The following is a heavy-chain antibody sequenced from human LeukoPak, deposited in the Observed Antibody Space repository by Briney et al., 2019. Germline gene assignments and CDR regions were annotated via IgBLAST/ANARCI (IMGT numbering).Heavy chain of an antibody. CDR2: INPNSGGT. J-gene: IGHJ5*02. CDR3: ARVEMVRGPRSDP. Sequence: ASVKVSCKASGYTFTGYYMHWVRQAPGQGLEWMGWINPNSGGTNYAQKFQGRVTVTRDTSISTAYMELSRLRSDDTAVYYCARVEMVRGPRSDPWGQGTLVTVPS. CDR1: GYTFTGYY. D-gene: IGHD3-10*01. V-gene: IGHV1-2*02.